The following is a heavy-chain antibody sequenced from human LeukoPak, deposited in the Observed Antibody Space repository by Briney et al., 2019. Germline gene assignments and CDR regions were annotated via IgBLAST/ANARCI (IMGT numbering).Heavy chain of an antibody. Sequence: SETLSLTCTVSGGSISYYFWSWIRQPPGKGLEWVTYIYYTGCTDYNPSLKSRVTISVDTSKNHFSLQLSFVTAADTAVYYCARHERHGGYYDYWGQRTLVTVSS. D-gene: IGHD3-22*01. J-gene: IGHJ4*02. CDR2: IYYTGCT. CDR1: GGSISYYF. CDR3: ARHERHGGYYDY. V-gene: IGHV4-59*08.